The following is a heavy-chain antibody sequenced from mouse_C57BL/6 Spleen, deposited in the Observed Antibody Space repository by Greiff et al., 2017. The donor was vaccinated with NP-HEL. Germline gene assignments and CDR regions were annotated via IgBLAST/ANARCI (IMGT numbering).Heavy chain of an antibody. V-gene: IGHV14-3*01. D-gene: IGHD1-1*01. CDR1: GFNIKNTY. J-gene: IGHJ2*01. CDR2: IDPANGNT. Sequence: VQLQQSVAELVRPGASVKLSCTASGFNIKNTYMHWVKQRPEQGLEWIGRIDPANGNTKYSPKFQGMAPITANTSSNTTYLQLRSLTSEDTAIYYCARIGPYGSSYYFDYWGQGTTLTVSS. CDR3: ARIGPYGSSYYFDY.